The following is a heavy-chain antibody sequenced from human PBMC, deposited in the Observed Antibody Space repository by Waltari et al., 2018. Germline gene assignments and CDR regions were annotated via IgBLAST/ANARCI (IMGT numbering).Heavy chain of an antibody. CDR3: ARISFRSHYSIDY. CDR1: GFTVSSNY. J-gene: IGHJ4*02. Sequence: EVQLVESGGGLVQPGGSLRLSCAASGFTVSSNYMSWFRQAPGKGLEWVSVIYSGGRTYYADSVKGRFTISRDNSKNTLYLQMNSLRAEDTAVYYCARISFRSHYSIDYWGQGTLVTVSS. D-gene: IGHD1-26*01. CDR2: IYSGGRT. V-gene: IGHV3-66*02.